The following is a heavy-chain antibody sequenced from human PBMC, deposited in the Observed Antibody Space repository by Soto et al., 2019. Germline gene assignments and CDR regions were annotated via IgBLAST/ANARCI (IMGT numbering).Heavy chain of an antibody. CDR3: AGGGRGAFDI. D-gene: IGHD1-26*01. CDR1: GFTFSYYW. Sequence: EVQLVESGGGLVQPGESLRLSCAASGFTFSYYWMHWVRQAPGKGLVWVSRIHSDGSSTTYADSVKGRFTISRDNARNPSYLQMNSLRVEDTAVYYCAGGGRGAFDIWGQGTVVTVSS. J-gene: IGHJ3*02. CDR2: IHSDGSST. V-gene: IGHV3-74*01.